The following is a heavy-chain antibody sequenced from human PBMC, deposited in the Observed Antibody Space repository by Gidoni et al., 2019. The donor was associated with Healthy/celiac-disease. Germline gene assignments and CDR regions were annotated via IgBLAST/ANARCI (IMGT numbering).Heavy chain of an antibody. V-gene: IGHV3-11*01. D-gene: IGHD3-10*01. Sequence: QVQLVESGGGLVKPGGYLRLSCAASGLPFSAYYMSWIRQAPGKGLEWVSYISSSGSTIYYADSVKGRFTISRDNAKNSLYLQMNSLRAEDTAVYYCARDWRSLDYYGSGSYPDYWGQGTLVTVSS. CDR3: ARDWRSLDYYGSGSYPDY. J-gene: IGHJ4*02. CDR2: ISSSGSTI. CDR1: GLPFSAYY.